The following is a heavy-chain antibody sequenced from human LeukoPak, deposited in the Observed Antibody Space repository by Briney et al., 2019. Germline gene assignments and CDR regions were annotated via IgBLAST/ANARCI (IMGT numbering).Heavy chain of an antibody. CDR2: ISYDGSNK. D-gene: IGHD4-17*01. Sequence: GGSLRLSCAASGFTFSSYGVHWVRQAPGKGLEWVAVISYDGSNKYYADSVKGRFTISRDNSKNTLYLQMNSLRAEDTAVYYCAKDDGDQGYWGQGTLVTVSS. J-gene: IGHJ4*02. CDR1: GFTFSSYG. V-gene: IGHV3-30*18. CDR3: AKDDGDQGY.